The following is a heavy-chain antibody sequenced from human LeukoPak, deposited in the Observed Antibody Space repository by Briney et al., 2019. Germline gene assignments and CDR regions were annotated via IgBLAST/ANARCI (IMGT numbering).Heavy chain of an antibody. J-gene: IGHJ5*02. CDR2: ISYDGSNK. V-gene: IGHV3-30-3*01. Sequence: GGSLRLSCAASGFTFSSYAMHWVRQAPGKGLEWVAVISYDGSNKYYADSVKGRFTISRDNSKNTLYLQMNSLRVEDTAVYYCARGYCSSTSCSPPSPWGQGTLVTVSS. CDR1: GFTFSSYA. D-gene: IGHD2-2*01. CDR3: ARGYCSSTSCSPPSP.